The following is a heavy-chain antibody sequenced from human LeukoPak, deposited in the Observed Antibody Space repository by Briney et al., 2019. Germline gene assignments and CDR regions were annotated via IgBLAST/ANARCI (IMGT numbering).Heavy chain of an antibody. J-gene: IGHJ4*02. CDR3: AREGGDIAAAGTPYYFDY. D-gene: IGHD6-13*01. CDR1: GYSISSSNW. V-gene: IGHV4-28*03. Sequence: KPSETLSLTCAVSGYSISSSNWWGWIRQPPGKGLEWIGYIYYSGSIYYNPPLKSRVTMSVDTSKNQFSLKLSSVTAVDTAVYYCAREGGDIAAAGTPYYFDYWGQGTLVTVSS. CDR2: IYYSGSI.